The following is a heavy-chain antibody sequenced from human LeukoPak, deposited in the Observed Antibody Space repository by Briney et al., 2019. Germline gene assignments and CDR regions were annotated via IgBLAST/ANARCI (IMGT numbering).Heavy chain of an antibody. CDR3: ARSGAIFGVVYDY. D-gene: IGHD3-3*01. J-gene: IGHJ4*02. V-gene: IGHV3-49*03. CDR1: GFTFGDYA. CDR2: IRSKAYGGTT. Sequence: GGSLRLSCTASGFTFGDYAMSWFRQAPGKGLEWVGFIRSKAYGGTTEYAASVKGRFTISRDDSKSIAYLQMNSLKTEDTAVYYCARSGAIFGVVYDYWGQGTLVTASS.